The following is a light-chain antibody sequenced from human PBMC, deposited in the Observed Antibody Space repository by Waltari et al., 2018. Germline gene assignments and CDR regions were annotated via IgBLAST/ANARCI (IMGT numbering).Light chain of an antibody. Sequence: SYELTQQPSVSVSPGQTARITCSGDALPATYAYWYQQQSGQAPVLVIFEDTKRPSGIPERFSGSSSGTTATLTISGAQVEDEADYYCYSTDSSGDHGVFGGGTKLTVL. J-gene: IGLJ3*02. CDR3: YSTDSSGDHGV. CDR2: EDT. V-gene: IGLV3-10*01. CDR1: ALPATY.